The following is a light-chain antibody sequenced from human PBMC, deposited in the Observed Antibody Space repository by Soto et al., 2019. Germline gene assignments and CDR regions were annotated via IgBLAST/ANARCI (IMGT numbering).Light chain of an antibody. Sequence: DIPLTQSPSTLSASVGERVTITCRASQTVNTWLAWYQHKPGKAPKLLIYDASVLETGVPSRFSGFSSGTEFPLTISSLQPDDFATYFCQQYNSYSPEGLTFGGGTKVEI. J-gene: IGKJ4*01. CDR3: QQYNSYSPEGLT. CDR1: QTVNTW. V-gene: IGKV1-5*01. CDR2: DAS.